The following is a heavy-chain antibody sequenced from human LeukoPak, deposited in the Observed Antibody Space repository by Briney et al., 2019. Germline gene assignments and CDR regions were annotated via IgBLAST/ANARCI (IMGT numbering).Heavy chain of an antibody. V-gene: IGHV4-59*01. CDR1: GGSISSYY. Sequence: SETLSLTCTVSGGSISSYYWSWIRQPPGKGLEWIGYIYYSGSTNYNPSLKSRVTISVDTSKNQFSLKLSSVTAADTAVYYCARSAFGHGVGDYWGQGTLVTVSS. CDR2: IYYSGST. CDR3: ARSAFGHGVGDY. D-gene: IGHD3/OR15-3a*01. J-gene: IGHJ4*02.